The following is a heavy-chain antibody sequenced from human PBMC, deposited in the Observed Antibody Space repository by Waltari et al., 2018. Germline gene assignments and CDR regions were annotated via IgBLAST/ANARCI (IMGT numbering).Heavy chain of an antibody. D-gene: IGHD1-26*01. CDR3: ARDQQRVGAPWSFDI. V-gene: IGHV3-21*01. CDR2: ISSSSSYI. CDR1: GFTFSSCS. Sequence: EVQLVESGGGLVKPGGSLRLPCSASGFTFSSCSLNWVRPAPGKGLEWFSSISSSSSYIYYADSVKGRFTISRDNAKNSLYLQMNSLRAEDTAVYYCARDQQRVGAPWSFDIWGQGTMVTVSS. J-gene: IGHJ3*02.